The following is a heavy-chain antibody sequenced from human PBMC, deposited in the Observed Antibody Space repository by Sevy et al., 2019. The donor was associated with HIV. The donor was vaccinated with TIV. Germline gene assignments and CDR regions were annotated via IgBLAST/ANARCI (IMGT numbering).Heavy chain of an antibody. CDR3: ARVTAVADLYFDY. V-gene: IGHV3-72*01. CDR1: GFTFSDYY. J-gene: IGHJ4*02. D-gene: IGHD6-19*01. Sequence: GGSLRLSCATSGFTFSDYYMDWVRQAPGKGLEWLGRIRNKPNIYTTEYAASVKGRFNISRDDSKNSLYLQMNSLKTEDTAVYYCARVTAVADLYFDYWGQGTLVTVSS. CDR2: IRNKPNIYTT.